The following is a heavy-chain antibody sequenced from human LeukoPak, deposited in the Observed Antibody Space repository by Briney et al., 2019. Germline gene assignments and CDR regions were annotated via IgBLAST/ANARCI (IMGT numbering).Heavy chain of an antibody. Sequence: GGSLRLSCAASGFPFSSYALGWVRQPPGKGLEWVSAISGSGDRTYYADPVRGRFTLSRDGSRNTLFLQMNSLRVEDTAVYYCARELPYSYYFDYWGEGTLVTVSS. CDR1: GFPFSSYA. CDR2: ISGSGDRT. J-gene: IGHJ4*02. V-gene: IGHV3-23*01. CDR3: ARELPYSYYFDY. D-gene: IGHD2-15*01.